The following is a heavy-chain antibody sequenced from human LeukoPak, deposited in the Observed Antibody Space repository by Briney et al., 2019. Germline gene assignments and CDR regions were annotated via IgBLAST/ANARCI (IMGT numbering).Heavy chain of an antibody. CDR2: IYHSGST. V-gene: IGHV4-30-2*01. CDR3: AREVTMVRGVIFGSWFDP. CDR1: GGSISSGGYS. D-gene: IGHD3-10*01. Sequence: SQTLSLTCAVSGGSISSGGYSWSWIRQPPGKGLEWIGYIYHSGSTYYNPSLKSRVTISVDRSKNQFSLKLSSVTAADTAVYYCAREVTMVRGVIFGSWFDPWGQGTLVTVSS. J-gene: IGHJ5*02.